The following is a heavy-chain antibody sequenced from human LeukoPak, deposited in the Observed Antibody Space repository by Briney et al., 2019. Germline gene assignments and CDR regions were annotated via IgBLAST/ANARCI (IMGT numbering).Heavy chain of an antibody. Sequence: GGSLRLSCAASGFTFSSYWMSWVRQAPGKGLEWVSAISGSGGSTYYADSVKGRFTVSRDNSKNTLYLQMNSLRAEDTAVYYCAKDRDTVTTSDCWGQGTLVTVSS. D-gene: IGHD4-17*01. CDR1: GFTFSSYW. J-gene: IGHJ4*02. CDR3: AKDRDTVTTSDC. V-gene: IGHV3-23*01. CDR2: ISGSGGST.